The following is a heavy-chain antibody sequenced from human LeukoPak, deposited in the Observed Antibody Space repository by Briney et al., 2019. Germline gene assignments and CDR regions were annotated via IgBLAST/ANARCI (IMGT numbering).Heavy chain of an antibody. CDR1: GFTFSSYE. D-gene: IGHD6-19*01. Sequence: GGSLRLSCAASGFTFSSYEMNWVRQAPGKGLEWVSYISSSGSTIYYADSVKGRFTISRDNAKNSLYLQMNSLRAEDTAVYYCARGSEYSSGWYEGDNWFDPWGQGTLVTASS. CDR3: ARGSEYSSGWYEGDNWFDP. V-gene: IGHV3-48*03. J-gene: IGHJ5*02. CDR2: ISSSGSTI.